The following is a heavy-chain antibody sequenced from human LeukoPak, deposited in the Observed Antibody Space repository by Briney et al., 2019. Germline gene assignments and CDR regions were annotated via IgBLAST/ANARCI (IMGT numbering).Heavy chain of an antibody. CDR3: ARESATSGWLFDY. J-gene: IGHJ4*02. CDR1: GFXFSTYA. CDR2: ISNHGGST. D-gene: IGHD6-19*01. Sequence: GGSLRLSCAASGFXFSTYAIHWVRQAPGKGREYVSAISNHGGSTYYANSVKGRFIISRDNSKNTLYLQMGNLRIEDMAVYYCARESATSGWLFDYWGQGTLVTVSS. V-gene: IGHV3-64*01.